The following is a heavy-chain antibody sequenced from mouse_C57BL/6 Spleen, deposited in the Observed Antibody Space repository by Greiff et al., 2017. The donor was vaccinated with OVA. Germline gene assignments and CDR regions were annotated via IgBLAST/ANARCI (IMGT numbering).Heavy chain of an antibody. CDR2: ISYSGST. Sequence: EVQLVESGPGMVKPSQSLSLTCTVTGYSITSGYDWHWIRHFPGNKLEWMGYISYSGSTNYNPSLKSRISITHDTSKNHFFLKLNSVTTEDTATYYCAREEDYPYWYFDVWGTGTTVTVSS. CDR1: GYSITSGYD. D-gene: IGHD2-4*01. CDR3: AREEDYPYWYFDV. J-gene: IGHJ1*03. V-gene: IGHV3-1*01.